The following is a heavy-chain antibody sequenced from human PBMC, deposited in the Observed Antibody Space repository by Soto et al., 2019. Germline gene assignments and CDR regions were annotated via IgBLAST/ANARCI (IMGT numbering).Heavy chain of an antibody. CDR2: IRGDGRTT. V-gene: IGHV3-23*01. Sequence: GGPLRLSCGASGFRFITYVINFFLPAPGKGLEWVSDIRGDGRTTHYADSVKGRFTISRDNSKNTLYLQMNSLRAEDMAVYYCAKEKPGTTCFDDWGQGTLVTFS. CDR1: GFRFITYV. J-gene: IGHJ4*02. CDR3: AKEKPGTTCFDD. D-gene: IGHD1-7*01.